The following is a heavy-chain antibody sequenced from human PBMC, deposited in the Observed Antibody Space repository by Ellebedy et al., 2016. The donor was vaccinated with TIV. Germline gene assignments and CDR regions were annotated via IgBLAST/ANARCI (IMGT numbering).Heavy chain of an antibody. J-gene: IGHJ3*02. CDR3: ATDGSFGDYLSPTHAFVM. D-gene: IGHD4-17*01. CDR2: IRQDGSEK. Sequence: GGSLRLSCAASGFSFSSYWMTWVRQAPGKGLEWVANIRQDGSEKFYVDSVKGRLTISRDNAKNSLYLQMNSLRAEDTAVYYCATDGSFGDYLSPTHAFVMWGQGTMVTVSS. V-gene: IGHV3-7*01. CDR1: GFSFSSYW.